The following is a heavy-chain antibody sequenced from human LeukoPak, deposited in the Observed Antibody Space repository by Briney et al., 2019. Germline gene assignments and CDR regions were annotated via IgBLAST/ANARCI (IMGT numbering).Heavy chain of an antibody. D-gene: IGHD3-9*01. V-gene: IGHV3-48*04. J-gene: IGHJ4*02. CDR3: AVYDILTGYYPIDY. Sequence: PGGSLRLSCAASGFTFSSYSMNWVRQAPGKGLEWVSYISSSSSTIYYADSVKGRFTISRDNAKNSLYLQMNSLRAEDTAVYYCAVYDILTGYYPIDYWGQGTLVTVSS. CDR2: ISSSSSTI. CDR1: GFTFSSYS.